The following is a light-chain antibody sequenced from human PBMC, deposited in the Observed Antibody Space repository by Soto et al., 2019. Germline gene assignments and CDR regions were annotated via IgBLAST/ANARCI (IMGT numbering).Light chain of an antibody. CDR3: QQYGSSPGT. J-gene: IGKJ5*01. CDR1: QNAHTS. CDR2: AAS. Sequence: VLTQFPVTLSLSPGERATLSCRASQNAHTSLAWYQQKPGQAPRLLIYAASSRATGIPDRFSGSGSGTDFTLTISRLEPEDFAVYYCQQYGSSPGTFGQGTRLEIK. V-gene: IGKV3-20*01.